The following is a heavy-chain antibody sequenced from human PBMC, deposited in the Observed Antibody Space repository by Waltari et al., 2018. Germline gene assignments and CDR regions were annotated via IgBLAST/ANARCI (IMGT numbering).Heavy chain of an antibody. V-gene: IGHV4-34*01. CDR2: INHSGST. J-gene: IGHJ6*02. Sequence: QVQLQQWGAGLLKPSETLSLPCAVYGGSFSGYYWSWIRQPPGKGLEWIGEINHSGSTNYNPSLKSRVTISGDTSQNQVSRKLSSVTAADTAVYYCAIRYRGGRSPVRIYYYGMDVWGQGTTVTVSS. D-gene: IGHD2-21*01. CDR3: AIRYRGGRSPVRIYYYGMDV. CDR1: GGSFSGYY.